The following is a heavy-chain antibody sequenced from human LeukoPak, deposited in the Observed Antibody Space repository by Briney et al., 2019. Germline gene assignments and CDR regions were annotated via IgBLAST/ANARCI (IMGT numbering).Heavy chain of an antibody. CDR1: GGSISSGSYY. V-gene: IGHV4-61*02. CDR3: AREGAHYYYYMDV. CDR2: IYTSGST. Sequence: PSETLSLTCTVSGGSISSGSYYWSWIRQPAGKGLEWIGRIYTSGSTNYNPSLKSRVTISVDTSKNQFSLTLSSVTAADTAVYYCAREGAHYYYYMDVWGKGTTVTVSS. J-gene: IGHJ6*03.